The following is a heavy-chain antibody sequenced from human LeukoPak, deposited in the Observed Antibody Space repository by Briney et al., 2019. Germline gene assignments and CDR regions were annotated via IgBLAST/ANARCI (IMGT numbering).Heavy chain of an antibody. Sequence: PSEILSLTCTVSGGSISSSSYYWGWIRQPPGKGLEWIGSIYYSGSPYYNPSLKSRVTISVDTSKNQFSLKLSSVTAADTAVYYCARHSGWFDYWGQGTLVTVSS. D-gene: IGHD6-19*01. J-gene: IGHJ4*02. CDR3: ARHSGWFDY. V-gene: IGHV4-39*01. CDR1: GGSISSSSYY. CDR2: IYYSGSP.